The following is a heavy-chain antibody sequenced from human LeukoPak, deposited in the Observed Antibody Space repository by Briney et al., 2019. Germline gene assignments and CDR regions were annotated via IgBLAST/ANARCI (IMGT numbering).Heavy chain of an antibody. Sequence: ETLSLTCTVSGGSISSYYWSWVRQAPGKVLEWVANIKQDGSEKYYVDSVKGRFTISRDNAKNSLYLQMNSLRAEDTAVYYCAREGPIVVVPAAPKAIYYYYGMDVWGQGTTVTVSS. CDR1: GGSISSYY. CDR2: IKQDGSEK. V-gene: IGHV3-7*01. CDR3: AREGPIVVVPAAPKAIYYYYGMDV. J-gene: IGHJ6*02. D-gene: IGHD2-2*01.